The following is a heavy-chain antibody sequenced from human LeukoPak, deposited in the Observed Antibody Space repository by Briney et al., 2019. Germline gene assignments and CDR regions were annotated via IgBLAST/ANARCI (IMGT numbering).Heavy chain of an antibody. CDR2: INAGNGNT. J-gene: IGHJ4*02. CDR1: GYTFTSYA. CDR3: ARDPGYSYAFDY. V-gene: IGHV1-3*01. Sequence: GASVKVSCKASGYTFTSYAMHWVRQAPGQRLEWMGWINAGNGNTKYSQKFQGRVTITRDTSASTAYMELSSLRSEDTAVYYCARDPGYSYAFDYWGQGTLVTVSS. D-gene: IGHD5-18*01.